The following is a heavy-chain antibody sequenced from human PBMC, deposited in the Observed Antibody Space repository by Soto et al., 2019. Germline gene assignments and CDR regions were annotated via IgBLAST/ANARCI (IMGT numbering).Heavy chain of an antibody. CDR3: ASCVGGGSCYLRPFFDY. Sequence: QVQLVQSGTEVKKPGSSLKVSCKATGGTFKTYAFSWVRQAPGQGLEWLGGIIPLFGTTNYARKFQDRVTITADDSTSTAYMELSSLRSDDTAVYYCASCVGGGSCYLRPFFDYWGQGTLVTVSS. CDR1: GGTFKTYA. V-gene: IGHV1-69*01. J-gene: IGHJ4*02. CDR2: IIPLFGTT. D-gene: IGHD2-15*01.